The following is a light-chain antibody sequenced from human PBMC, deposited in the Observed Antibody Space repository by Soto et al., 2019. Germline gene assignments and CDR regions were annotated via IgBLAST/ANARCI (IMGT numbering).Light chain of an antibody. J-gene: IGKJ1*01. V-gene: IGKV1-5*01. Sequence: DIQMTQSPSTLSASVGDRVTITCRASQSISSWLAWYQQKPGKAPKLLIYDASNLESGVPSRFSGSGSGTEFTLTISSLQPDDFASYYCQQYNTYWTFGQGTKVDIK. CDR2: DAS. CDR1: QSISSW. CDR3: QQYNTYWT.